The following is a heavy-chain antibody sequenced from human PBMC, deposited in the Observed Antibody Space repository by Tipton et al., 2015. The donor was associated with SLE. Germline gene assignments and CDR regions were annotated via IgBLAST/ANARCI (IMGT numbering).Heavy chain of an antibody. CDR1: GGSITSPY. CDR3: ARAMYYDFWSGFYFDI. CDR2: IFFGGNT. Sequence: TLSLTCTVSGGSITSPYWTWIRQPPGKGLEWVGHIFFGGNTNYNPSLKSRVSISLDTSKNQFSLKLSSVTAADTAIYYCARAMYYDFWSGFYFDIWGQGTLVSVSS. D-gene: IGHD3-3*01. J-gene: IGHJ4*02. V-gene: IGHV4-59*11.